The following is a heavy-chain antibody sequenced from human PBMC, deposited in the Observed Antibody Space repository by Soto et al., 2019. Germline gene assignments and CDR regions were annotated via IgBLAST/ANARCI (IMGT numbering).Heavy chain of an antibody. J-gene: IGHJ5*02. Sequence: ASVKVSCKASGYTFTSYGISWVRQAPGQGLEWMGWISAYNGNTNYAQKLQGRVTMTTDTSTSTAYMELRSLRSDDTAVYYCARATITFGGVIVAQFDPWGQGPLVTVSS. CDR1: GYTFTSYG. CDR2: ISAYNGNT. D-gene: IGHD3-16*02. CDR3: ARATITFGGVIVAQFDP. V-gene: IGHV1-18*01.